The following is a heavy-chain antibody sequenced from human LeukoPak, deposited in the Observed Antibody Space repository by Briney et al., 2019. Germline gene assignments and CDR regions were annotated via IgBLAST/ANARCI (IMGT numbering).Heavy chain of an antibody. CDR3: ARGLRGSPAFDY. D-gene: IGHD2-2*01. Sequence: ASVKVSCKAFGYTFSSYDINWVRQATGQGLEWMGWINSNSGGTNYAQKFQGRVTMTRNTSINTAYMELSRLRSDDTAVYYCARGLRGSPAFDYWGQGTLVTVSS. CDR1: GYTFSSYD. V-gene: IGHV1-2*02. CDR2: INSNSGGT. J-gene: IGHJ4*02.